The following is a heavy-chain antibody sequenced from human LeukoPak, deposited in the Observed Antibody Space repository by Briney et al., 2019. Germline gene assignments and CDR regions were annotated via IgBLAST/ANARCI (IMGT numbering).Heavy chain of an antibody. V-gene: IGHV3-23*01. CDR2: ISGSGGTT. D-gene: IGHD6-19*01. CDR1: GFTFSSFP. CDR3: AKGEETSGWFY. Sequence: QPGGSLRLSCAASGFTFSSFPMTWVRQPPGKGLEWVSAISGSGGTTYYADSVQGRFTISRDNSKNTLYLQMNSLRAEDTAIYYCAKGEETSGWFYWGQGTLVTVSS. J-gene: IGHJ4*02.